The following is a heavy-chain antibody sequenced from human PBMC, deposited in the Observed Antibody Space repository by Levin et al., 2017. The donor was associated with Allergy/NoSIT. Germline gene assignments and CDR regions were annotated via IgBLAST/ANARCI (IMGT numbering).Heavy chain of an antibody. CDR1: GGSISSGGYY. V-gene: IGHV4-31*03. Sequence: SSETLSLTCTVSGGSISSGGYYWSWIRQHPGKGLEWIGYIYYSGSTYYNPSLKSRVTISVDTSKNQFSLKLSSVTAAGTAVYYCARGVRLRSAEYFQHWGQGTLVTVSS. CDR2: IYYSGST. CDR3: ARGVRLRSAEYFQH. D-gene: IGHD4-17*01. J-gene: IGHJ1*01.